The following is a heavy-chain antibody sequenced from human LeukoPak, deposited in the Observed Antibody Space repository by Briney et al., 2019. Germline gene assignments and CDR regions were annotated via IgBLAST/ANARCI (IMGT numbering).Heavy chain of an antibody. D-gene: IGHD5-18*01. V-gene: IGHV3-23*01. Sequence: GGSLRLSCAASGFTFTTYGMTWVRQAPGKGLEWVSAIGAGGSNTYYADSVKGRFTISRDNSKNTLYLQMNSLRAEDTAVYYCAKRTRGYNYDPSDYWGQGTLVTVSS. CDR3: AKRTRGYNYDPSDY. CDR1: GFTFTTYG. CDR2: IGAGGSNT. J-gene: IGHJ4*02.